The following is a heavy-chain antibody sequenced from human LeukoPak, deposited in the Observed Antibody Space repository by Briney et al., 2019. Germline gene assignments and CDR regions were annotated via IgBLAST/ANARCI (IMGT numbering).Heavy chain of an antibody. V-gene: IGHV3-74*01. D-gene: IGHD4-23*01. CDR1: GLTFNVYW. CDR2: INSDGSST. J-gene: IGHJ5*02. CDR3: TRVPDYGGKTGFDR. Sequence: PGRSLRLSCVASGLTFNVYWLHWVPQAPAKGLEWVSLINSDGSSTTYADSAKGRFTISRDKARNTMYLQMNSLRAEATAVYFCTRVPDYGGKTGFDRWGQGALVTVSS.